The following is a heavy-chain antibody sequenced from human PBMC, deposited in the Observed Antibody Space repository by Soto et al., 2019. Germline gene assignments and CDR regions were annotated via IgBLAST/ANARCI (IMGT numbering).Heavy chain of an antibody. Sequence: SETLSLTCAVYGGSFSGYYWSWIRQPPGKGLEWIGEINHSGSTNYNPSLKSRVTISVDTSKNQFSLKLSSVTAADTAVYYCARVEVVAAQTLDYWGQGTLVTVSS. V-gene: IGHV4-34*01. CDR2: INHSGST. J-gene: IGHJ4*02. D-gene: IGHD2-15*01. CDR1: GGSFSGYY. CDR3: ARVEVVAAQTLDY.